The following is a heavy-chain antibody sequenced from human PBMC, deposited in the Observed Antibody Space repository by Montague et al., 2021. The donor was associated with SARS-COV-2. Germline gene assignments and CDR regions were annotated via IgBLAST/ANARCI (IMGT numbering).Heavy chain of an antibody. CDR3: ARRGRKLLPVATTIGGFDI. CDR1: GGSISSNNYY. CDR2: IYDSGST. J-gene: IGHJ3*02. V-gene: IGHV4-39*02. Sequence: SETLSLTGTVSGGSISSNNYYWDWIRQPPGKGLEWIGSIYDSGSTYYXXXLKSRVTISVDTSKNHFSLKLNSVTAADTAVYYCARRGRKLLPVATTIGGFDIWGQGTMVTVSS. D-gene: IGHD5-12*01.